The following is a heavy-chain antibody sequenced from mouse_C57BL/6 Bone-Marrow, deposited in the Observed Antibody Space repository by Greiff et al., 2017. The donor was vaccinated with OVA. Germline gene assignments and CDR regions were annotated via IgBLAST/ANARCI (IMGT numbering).Heavy chain of an antibody. J-gene: IGHJ2*01. CDR3: ARRGQLRPFDY. CDR1: GYTFTSYW. V-gene: IGHV1-53*01. CDR2: INPSNGGT. Sequence: QVHVKQPGTELVKPGASVKLSCKASGYTFTSYWMHWVKQRPGQGLEWIGNINPSNGGTNYNEKFKSKATLTVDKSSSTAYMQLSSLTSEDSAVYYCARRGQLRPFDYWGQGTTLTVSS. D-gene: IGHD3-2*02.